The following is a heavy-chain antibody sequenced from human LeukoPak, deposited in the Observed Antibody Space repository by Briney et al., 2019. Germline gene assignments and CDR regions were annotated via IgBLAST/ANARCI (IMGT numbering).Heavy chain of an antibody. CDR1: GFTFSHPW. V-gene: IGHV3-15*01. CDR2: IKSKIYRGTI. Sequence: GGSLRLSCVASGFTFSHPWMSWVRQAPGKGLGGVGRIKSKIYRGTIDYPAPVKARFTISRDDSKNTLYRQINSLNTEDTAVYYCTTRRQDGWWGQGTLVTVSS. D-gene: IGHD2-15*01. J-gene: IGHJ4*02. CDR3: TTRRQDGW.